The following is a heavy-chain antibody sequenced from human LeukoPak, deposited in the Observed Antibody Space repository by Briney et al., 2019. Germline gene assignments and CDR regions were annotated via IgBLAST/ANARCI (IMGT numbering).Heavy chain of an antibody. CDR2: ISWNSGNM. D-gene: IGHD6-13*01. Sequence: PGRSLRLSCATSGFMFNDYALHWVRQAPGKGLEWVSSISWNSGNMYYVDSVKGRFTISRDNAKNSLSLQMNSLKPEDTALYYCAKGPGLGAGKRYLDLWGRGTLVIVSS. V-gene: IGHV3-9*01. J-gene: IGHJ2*01. CDR3: AKGPGLGAGKRYLDL. CDR1: GFMFNDYA.